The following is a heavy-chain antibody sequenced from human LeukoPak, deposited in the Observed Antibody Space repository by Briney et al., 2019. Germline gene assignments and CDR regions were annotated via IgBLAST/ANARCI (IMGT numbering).Heavy chain of an antibody. CDR2: IYHSGST. V-gene: IGHV4-4*02. Sequence: KPSETLSLTCTVSGGSISSSNWWSWVRQPPGKGLEWIGEIYHSGSTNYNPSLKSLVTISVDKSNNQFSLKLSSVTAADTAVYYCASGPGLSGYCSSTSCYLRGSYQRPNAFDIWGQGTMVTVSS. CDR3: ASGPGLSGYCSSTSCYLRGSYQRPNAFDI. D-gene: IGHD2-2*01. CDR1: GGSISSSNW. J-gene: IGHJ3*02.